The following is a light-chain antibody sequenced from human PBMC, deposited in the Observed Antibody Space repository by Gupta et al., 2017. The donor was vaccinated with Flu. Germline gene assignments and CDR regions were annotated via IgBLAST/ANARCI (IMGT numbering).Light chain of an antibody. V-gene: IGKV1-5*03. Sequence: SPSTLSASVGDRVTITCRASQSISGWLDWYQQRPGKAPNLLIYGSSTLQSGVPSRFSGSGSGTEFTLTISSLQPDDFATYFCQQYDTFWTFGQGTKVEVK. CDR3: QQYDTFWT. CDR2: GSS. J-gene: IGKJ1*01. CDR1: QSISGW.